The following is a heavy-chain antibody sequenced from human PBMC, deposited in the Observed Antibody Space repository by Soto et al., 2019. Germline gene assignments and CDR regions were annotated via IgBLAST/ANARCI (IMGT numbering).Heavy chain of an antibody. Sequence: GASVKVSCKASGYTFTSYGISWVRQAPGQGLEWMGWISAYNGNTNCAQKLQGRVTMTTDTSTSTAYMELRSLRSDDTAVYYCARDGGYGDLNYYYGMDVWGQGTTVTVSS. CDR2: ISAYNGNT. CDR3: ARDGGYGDLNYYYGMDV. D-gene: IGHD4-17*01. CDR1: GYTFTSYG. J-gene: IGHJ6*02. V-gene: IGHV1-18*01.